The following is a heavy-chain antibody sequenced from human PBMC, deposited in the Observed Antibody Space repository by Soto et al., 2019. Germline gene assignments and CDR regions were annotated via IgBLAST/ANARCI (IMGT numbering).Heavy chain of an antibody. V-gene: IGHV2-5*01. D-gene: IGHD3-10*01. J-gene: IGHJ5*02. CDR1: GFSLSTSGVG. CDR3: AHRLFHSVRGVFLFDP. Sequence: SGPTLVNPTQTLTLTCTFSGFSLSTSGVGVGWIRQPPGKALEWLALIYWNDDKRYSPSLKSRLTITKDTSKNQVVLTMTNMDPVDTATYYCAHRLFHSVRGVFLFDPWGQGTLVTVSS. CDR2: IYWNDDK.